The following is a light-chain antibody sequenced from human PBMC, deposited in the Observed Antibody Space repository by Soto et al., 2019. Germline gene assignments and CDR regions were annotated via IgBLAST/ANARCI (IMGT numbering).Light chain of an antibody. J-gene: IGKJ5*01. Sequence: DIQLAQSPSSVSASVGDRVTITCRASQGLAGWLGWYQQKPGTAPKLLISGASSLQNGVPSRFSANGSGTDFSLTISILEHDDFATYFCQKASSLPITFGLGTRLEFK. CDR3: QKASSLPIT. V-gene: IGKV1-12*01. CDR2: GAS. CDR1: QGLAGW.